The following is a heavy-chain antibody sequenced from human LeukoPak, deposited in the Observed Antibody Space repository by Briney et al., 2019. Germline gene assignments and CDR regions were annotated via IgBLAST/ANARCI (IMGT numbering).Heavy chain of an antibody. J-gene: IGHJ4*02. D-gene: IGHD2-15*01. CDR1: GFTFSDYY. CDR3: ARGLVEVVAAVDY. V-gene: IGHV3-11*04. CDR2: ISSSGSTI. Sequence: GGSLRLSCAASGFTFSDYYMSWIRQAPGKGLEWVSYISSSGSTIYYADSVKGRFTISRDNAKDSLYLQMNSLRAEDTAVYYCARGLVEVVAAVDYWGQGTLVTVSS.